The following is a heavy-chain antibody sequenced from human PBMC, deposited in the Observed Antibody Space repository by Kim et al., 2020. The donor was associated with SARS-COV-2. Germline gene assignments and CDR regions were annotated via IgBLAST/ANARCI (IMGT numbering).Heavy chain of an antibody. V-gene: IGHV4-31*03. Sequence: SETLSLTCTVSGGSISSGVSYWNWIRQHPGKGLEWIGYIHSSGGSYYNPSLKRRLTTSVDTSKSQFSLKLSSVTAADTAVYYCARALTVSVYFDFWGQGT. D-gene: IGHD3-3*01. J-gene: IGHJ4*02. CDR2: IHSSGGS. CDR1: GGSISSGVSY. CDR3: ARALTVSVYFDF.